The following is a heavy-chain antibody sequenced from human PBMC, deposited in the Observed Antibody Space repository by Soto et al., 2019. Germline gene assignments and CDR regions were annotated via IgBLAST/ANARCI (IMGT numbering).Heavy chain of an antibody. CDR1: GFSFSTYA. CDR2: ISATGGST. Sequence: EVQLLESGGGLVQPGGSLRLSCAASGFSFSTYAMSWVRQAPGKGLEWVSVISATGGSTFYADSVKGRFTVSRDNSRNTLYLQMISLRVEDTAVYYCAKDLWSSTTYYYGMDVWGQGTTVTVSS. J-gene: IGHJ6*02. CDR3: AKDLWSSTTYYYGMDV. D-gene: IGHD1-26*01. V-gene: IGHV3-23*01.